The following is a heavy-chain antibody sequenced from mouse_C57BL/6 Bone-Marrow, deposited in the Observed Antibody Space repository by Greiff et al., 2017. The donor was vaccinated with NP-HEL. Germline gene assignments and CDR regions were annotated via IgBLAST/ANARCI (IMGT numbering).Heavy chain of an antibody. J-gene: IGHJ4*01. D-gene: IGHD2-14*01. CDR3: ARSAYRPYYAMDY. CDR1: GYTFTSYT. Sequence: LVESGAELARPGASVKMSCKASGYTFTSYTMHWVKQRPGQGLEWIGYINPSSGYTKYNQKFKDKATLTADKSSSTAYMQLSSLTSEDSAVYYCARSAYRPYYAMDYWGQGTSVTVSS. V-gene: IGHV1-4*01. CDR2: INPSSGYT.